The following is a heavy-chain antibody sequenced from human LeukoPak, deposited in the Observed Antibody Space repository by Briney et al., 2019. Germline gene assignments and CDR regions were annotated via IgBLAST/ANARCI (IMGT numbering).Heavy chain of an antibody. CDR1: GGTFSSYA. J-gene: IGHJ4*02. D-gene: IGHD3-3*01. CDR2: IIPIFGTA. V-gene: IGHV1-69*13. Sequence: ASVKVSCKASGGTFSSYAISWVRQAPGQGLEWMGGIIPIFGTANYAQKFQGRVTITADESTSTAYMELSSLRSEDTAVYYCARDRGLRNDFWSGYYDYWGQGTLVTVSS. CDR3: ARDRGLRNDFWSGYYDY.